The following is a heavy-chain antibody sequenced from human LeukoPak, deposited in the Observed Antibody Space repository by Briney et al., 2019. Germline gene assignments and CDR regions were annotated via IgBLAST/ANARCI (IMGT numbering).Heavy chain of an antibody. V-gene: IGHV1-18*01. CDR3: ARYGSGSYLDY. CDR1: GYTFTSYA. D-gene: IGHD3-10*01. J-gene: IGHJ4*02. CDR2: ISAYNGNT. Sequence: GASVKVSCKASGYTFTSYAMNWVRQAPGQGLEWMGWISAYNGNTNYAQKFQGRVTMTTDTSTSTAYMELRSLRSDDTAVYYCARYGSGSYLDYWGQGTLVTVSS.